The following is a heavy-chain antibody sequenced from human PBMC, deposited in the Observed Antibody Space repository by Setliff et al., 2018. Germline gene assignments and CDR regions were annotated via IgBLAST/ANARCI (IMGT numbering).Heavy chain of an antibody. D-gene: IGHD3-16*01. V-gene: IGHV1-2*02. CDR3: AKDWMDLWGGDTGAVDY. J-gene: IGHJ4*02. Sequence: ASVKVSCKASGNTFTGYYIHWLRQAPGQGLEWMGCINPNSGDTTFAQKFQGRVTITRDTSNSTDYMDLSSLRVDDTAVYYCAKDWMDLWGGDTGAVDYWGQGTLVTVSS. CDR1: GNTFTGYY. CDR2: INPNSGDT.